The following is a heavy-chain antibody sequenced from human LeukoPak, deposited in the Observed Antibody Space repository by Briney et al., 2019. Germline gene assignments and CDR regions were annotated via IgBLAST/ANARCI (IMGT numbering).Heavy chain of an antibody. J-gene: IGHJ4*02. V-gene: IGHV3-30-3*01. Sequence: PGGSLRLSCVASGFSLRGYAMHWTRQAPGKGGLEWVTMISYDGRDQYYADSVKGRFTISRDDSKNTLFLQMNSLRVEDTAMYHCARIGLGVSFGSGFDYWGQGTLVTVTS. CDR1: GFSLRGYA. CDR2: ISYDGRDQ. CDR3: ARIGLGVSFGSGFDY. D-gene: IGHD3-10*01.